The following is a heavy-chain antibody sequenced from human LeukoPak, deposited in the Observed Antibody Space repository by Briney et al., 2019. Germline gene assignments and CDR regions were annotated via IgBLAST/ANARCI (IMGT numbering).Heavy chain of an antibody. V-gene: IGHV1-69*13. CDR1: GGTFSSYA. Sequence: SVKVSCKASGGTFSSYAISWVRQAPGQGLEWMGGIIPIFGAANYAQKFQGRVTITADESTSTAYMELSSLRSEDTAVYYCARGVVPAATNWFDPWGQGTLGTVSS. J-gene: IGHJ5*02. CDR3: ARGVVPAATNWFDP. CDR2: IIPIFGAA. D-gene: IGHD2-2*01.